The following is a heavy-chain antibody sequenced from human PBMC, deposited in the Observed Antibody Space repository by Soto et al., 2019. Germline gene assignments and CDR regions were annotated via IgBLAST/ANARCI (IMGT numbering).Heavy chain of an antibody. CDR1: GYTFTSYG. V-gene: IGHV1-18*01. J-gene: IGHJ6*02. Sequence: GASVKVTCTASGYTFTSYGISWVRQAPGQGLEWMGWISAYNGNTNYAQKLQGRVTMTTDTSTSTAYMELRSLRSDDTAVYYCARGMVRGVIIYYYGMDVWGQGTTVTVSS. CDR3: ARGMVRGVIIYYYGMDV. D-gene: IGHD3-10*01. CDR2: ISAYNGNT.